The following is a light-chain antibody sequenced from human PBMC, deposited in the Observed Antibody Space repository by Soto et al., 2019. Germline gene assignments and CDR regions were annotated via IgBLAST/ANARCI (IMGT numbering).Light chain of an antibody. V-gene: IGKV3-15*01. CDR3: QQYNNWPRT. CDR1: QSVSSN. Sequence: EIVMTQSPATLSVSPGERATLSCRASQSVSSNLAWYQQKPGQAPRLLIYGASTRATGIPARFSGSGSGKEFTLTISSLQSEDFAVYYCQQYNNWPRTFGKGNKVDIK. CDR2: GAS. J-gene: IGKJ1*01.